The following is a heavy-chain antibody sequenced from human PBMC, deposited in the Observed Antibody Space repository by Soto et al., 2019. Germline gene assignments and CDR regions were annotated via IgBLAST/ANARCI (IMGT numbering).Heavy chain of an antibody. D-gene: IGHD2-8*01. CDR2: FDPEDGET. J-gene: IGHJ6*02. V-gene: IGHV1-24*01. CDR3: ACAPYCTNGVCYTGDYYYGMDV. Sequence: ASVKVSCKVSGYTLTELSMHWVRQAPGKGLEWMGGFDPEDGETIYAQKFQGRVTMTEDTSTDTAYMELSSLRSEDTAVYYCACAPYCTNGVCYTGDYYYGMDVWGQGTTVTV. CDR1: GYTLTELS.